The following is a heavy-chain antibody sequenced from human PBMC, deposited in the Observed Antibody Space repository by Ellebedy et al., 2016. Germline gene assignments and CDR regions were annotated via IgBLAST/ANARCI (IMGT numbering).Heavy chain of an antibody. CDR3: AKCRHSTGCLLDS. Sequence: GGSLRLSCAASGFSFSNHAMSWVRQAPGKGLEWVSTISSAGSPNYADSVRGRFTISRDSSKDTLYLEMDSLRADDTAIYYCAKCRHSTGCLLDSWGQGTLVTVSS. V-gene: IGHV3-23*01. D-gene: IGHD6-19*01. CDR1: GFSFSNHA. CDR2: ISSAGSP. J-gene: IGHJ4*02.